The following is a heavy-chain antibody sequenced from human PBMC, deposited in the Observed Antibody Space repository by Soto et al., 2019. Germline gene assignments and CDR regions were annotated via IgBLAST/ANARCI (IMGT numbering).Heavy chain of an antibody. CDR1: GFTFSSYG. J-gene: IGHJ4*02. CDR2: ISYDGSNK. V-gene: IGHV3-30*18. CDR3: AKEGGYSSSTARFDY. Sequence: LRFSCAASGFTFSSYGMHWVRQAPGKGLEWVAVISYDGSNKYYADSVKGRFTISRDNSKNMLYLQMNSLRAEDTAVYYCAKEGGYSSSTARFDYWGQGTLVTVSS. D-gene: IGHD6-6*01.